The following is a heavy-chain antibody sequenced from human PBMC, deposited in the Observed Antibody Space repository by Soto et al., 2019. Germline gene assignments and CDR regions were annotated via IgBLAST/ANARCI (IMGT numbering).Heavy chain of an antibody. V-gene: IGHV4-39*01. CDR1: GGSISSSSYY. CDR2: IYYSGST. D-gene: IGHD6-13*01. J-gene: IGHJ6*02. CDR3: ARGGRYSSSWDYYYGMDV. Sequence: SETLSLTCTVSGGSISSSSYYWGWIRQPPGKGLEWIGSIYYSGSTYYNPSLKSRVTISVDTSKNQFSLKLSSVTAADTAVYYCARGGRYSSSWDYYYGMDVWGQGTTVTVSS.